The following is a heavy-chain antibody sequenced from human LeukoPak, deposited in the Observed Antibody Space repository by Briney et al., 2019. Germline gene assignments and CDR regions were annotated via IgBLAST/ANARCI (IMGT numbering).Heavy chain of an antibody. V-gene: IGHV1-69-2*01. D-gene: IGHD6-6*01. CDR3: ATIEYSSSSRAFDI. CDR2: VDPEDGET. J-gene: IGHJ3*02. Sequence: TVKISCKVSGYTFTGYYMHWVQQAPGKGLEWMGLVDPEDGETIYAEKFQGRVTITADTSTDTAYMELSSLRSEDTAVYYCATIEYSSSSRAFDIWGQGTMVTVSS. CDR1: GYTFTGYY.